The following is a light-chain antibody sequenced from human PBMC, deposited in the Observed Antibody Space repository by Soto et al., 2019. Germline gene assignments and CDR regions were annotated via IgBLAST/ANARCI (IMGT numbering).Light chain of an antibody. J-gene: IGKJ1*01. CDR3: QHYNSYSEA. Sequence: DIQMTQSPSTLSGSEGDRVTITCRASQTTSSWLAWYQQKPGKAPKLLIYKASTLKSGVPSRFSGSGSGTEFTLTISSLQPDDFATYYCQHYNSYSEAFGQGTKVDIK. CDR1: QTTSSW. V-gene: IGKV1-5*03. CDR2: KAS.